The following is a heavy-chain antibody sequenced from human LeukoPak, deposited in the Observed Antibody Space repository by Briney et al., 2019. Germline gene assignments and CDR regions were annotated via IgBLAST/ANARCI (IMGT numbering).Heavy chain of an antibody. CDR1: GYSITSGDY. CDR3: ARNKVIALAHYFDY. CDR2: FYHSGST. V-gene: IGHV4-38-2*02. J-gene: IGHJ4*02. Sequence: PSETLSLTCTVYGYSITSGDYWGWIRQPPGKGLAWIGTFYHSGSTYYNPSLKSRVTISIDTSKNQFSLKLSSVTAADTAVYYCARNKVIALAHYFDYWGQGTLVTVSS. D-gene: IGHD2-21*01.